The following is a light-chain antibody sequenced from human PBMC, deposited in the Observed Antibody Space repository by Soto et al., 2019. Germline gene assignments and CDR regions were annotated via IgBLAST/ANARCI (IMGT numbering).Light chain of an antibody. Sequence: QSALTQPASVSGSPGQSITISCTGTSSDVGGYNYVSWYQQHPGKAPKLMIYDVSNRPSGVSNRCSGSKSGNTASLTISGLQAEEEADYYCSSYTSSSPPVFGGGTKLTAL. CDR2: DVS. CDR1: SSDVGGYNY. J-gene: IGLJ3*02. CDR3: SSYTSSSPPV. V-gene: IGLV2-14*01.